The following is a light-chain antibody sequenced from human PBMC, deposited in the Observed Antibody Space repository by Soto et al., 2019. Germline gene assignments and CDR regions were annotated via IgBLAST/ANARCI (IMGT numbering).Light chain of an antibody. CDR3: QQYDNLPLT. V-gene: IGKV3-15*01. CDR2: GAS. Sequence: ETVMTQSPATLSVSPGERATLSCRASQSVNSNLAWYQQKLGQAPRVLIYGASSRATGVPARFSGSGSGTEFTLTINSLQSEDFAVYFCQQYDNLPLTFGQGTKVDIK. J-gene: IGKJ1*01. CDR1: QSVNSN.